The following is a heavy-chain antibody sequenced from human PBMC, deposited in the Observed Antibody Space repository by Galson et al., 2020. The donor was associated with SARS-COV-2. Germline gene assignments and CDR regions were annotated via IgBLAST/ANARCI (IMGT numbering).Heavy chain of an antibody. D-gene: IGHD3-22*01. Sequence: ETLSLTCTVSGGSISSYYWSWIRQPAGKGLEWIGRIYTSGSTNYNPSLKSRVTMSVDTSKNQFSLKLSSVTAADTAVYYCARDQPTYYYDSSGYFNWFDPWGQGTLVTVSS. J-gene: IGHJ5*02. V-gene: IGHV4-4*07. CDR1: GGSISSYY. CDR2: IYTSGST. CDR3: ARDQPTYYYDSSGYFNWFDP.